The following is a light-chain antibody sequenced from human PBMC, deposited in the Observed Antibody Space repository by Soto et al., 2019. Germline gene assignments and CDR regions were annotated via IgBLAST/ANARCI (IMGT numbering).Light chain of an antibody. CDR1: SGSVSTSYY. CDR2: NTT. J-gene: IGLJ2*01. Sequence: QAVVTQEPSFSVSPGGTVILTCGLTSGSVSTSYYPSWYQQIPGLAPRTLIYNTTTRSSGVPDRFSGSILGNKAALTITGAQSDDESDYLCALYVGSGTVVFGGGTKVTVL. CDR3: ALYVGSGTVV. V-gene: IGLV8-61*01.